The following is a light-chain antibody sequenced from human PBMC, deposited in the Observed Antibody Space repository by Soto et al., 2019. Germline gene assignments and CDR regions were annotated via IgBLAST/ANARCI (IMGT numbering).Light chain of an antibody. V-gene: IGKV1-12*01. CDR1: QTISSW. CDR3: QQGDSFPFT. J-gene: IGKJ4*01. CDR2: AAS. Sequence: DIPMTQSPSTLSGSVGARVTITCRASQTISSWLAWYQQKPGKAPKLLISAASTLQSGVPRRFRGSGSGTDVTLIISSLKPEDCETDVCQQGDSFPFTFGGGTKVDIK.